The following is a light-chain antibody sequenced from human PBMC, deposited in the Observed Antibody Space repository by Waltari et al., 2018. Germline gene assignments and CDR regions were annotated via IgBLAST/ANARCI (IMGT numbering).Light chain of an antibody. Sequence: SYELTQAPSVSVSPGQTASITCSGDKLGNKFAYWYHQKPGQSPVLVIYQDTKRPSGIPDRFSGANSGNTATLTISGAQAMDEGDYSCQVWDSNTVVFGGGTKLTVL. CDR1: KLGNKF. J-gene: IGLJ2*01. CDR2: QDT. CDR3: QVWDSNTVV. V-gene: IGLV3-1*01.